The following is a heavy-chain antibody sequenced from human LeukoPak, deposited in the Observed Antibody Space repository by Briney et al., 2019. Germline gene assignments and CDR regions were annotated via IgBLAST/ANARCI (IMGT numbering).Heavy chain of an antibody. J-gene: IGHJ5*02. CDR3: ARGLTIFGVVVRRGNWFDT. D-gene: IGHD3-3*01. CDR2: INHGGSA. V-gene: IGHV4-34*01. Sequence: SETLSLTCTVSGGSISSYYWSWIRQPPGRGLEWIGDINHGGSANYNPSLQSRLTISVDTSKNQFSLNLTSLTAADTAIYYCARGLTIFGVVVRRGNWFDTWGQGTLVTVSS. CDR1: GGSISSYY.